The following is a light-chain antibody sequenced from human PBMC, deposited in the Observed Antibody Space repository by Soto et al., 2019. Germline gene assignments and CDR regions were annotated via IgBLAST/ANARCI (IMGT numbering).Light chain of an antibody. J-gene: IGKJ2*01. V-gene: IGKV4-1*01. CDR3: QQYESTPPT. Sequence: DIVMTQSPDSLAVSLGERATINCKSSQSVLYSSNNKNYLAWYQQRQGQPPKLLIYWASTRESGVPDRFSGSGSGTDFTLTITSLQAEYVAIYYCQQYESTPPTFGQGTKLEIK. CDR1: QSVLYSSNNKNY. CDR2: WAS.